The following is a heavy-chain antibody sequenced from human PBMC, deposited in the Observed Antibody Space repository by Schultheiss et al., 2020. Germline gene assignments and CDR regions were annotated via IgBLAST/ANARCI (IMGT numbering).Heavy chain of an antibody. Sequence: GESLKISCAASGLSFSTYWMSWVRQAPGKGLEWVANIKQDGSENYHVDSVKGRFTISRDNAKNSLYLQMNSLRAEDTAVYYCARDFIVWRYIDYWGQGTLVTVSS. CDR1: GLSFSTYW. CDR2: IKQDGSEN. V-gene: IGHV3-7*03. J-gene: IGHJ4*02. CDR3: ARDFIVWRYIDY. D-gene: IGHD3-16*02.